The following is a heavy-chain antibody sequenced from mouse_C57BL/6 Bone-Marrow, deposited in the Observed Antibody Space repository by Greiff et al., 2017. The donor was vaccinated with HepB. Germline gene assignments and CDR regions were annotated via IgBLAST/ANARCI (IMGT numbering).Heavy chain of an antibody. CDR3: ARLTGSLYYYAMDY. Sequence: ESGPGILQSSQTLSLTCSFSGFSLSTSGMGVSWIRQPSGKGLEWLAHIYWDDDKRYNPSLKSRLTISKDTSRNQVFLKITSVDTADTATYYCARLTGSLYYYAMDYWGQGTSVTVSS. CDR1: GFSLSTSGMG. D-gene: IGHD4-1*01. J-gene: IGHJ4*01. CDR2: IYWDDDK. V-gene: IGHV8-12*01.